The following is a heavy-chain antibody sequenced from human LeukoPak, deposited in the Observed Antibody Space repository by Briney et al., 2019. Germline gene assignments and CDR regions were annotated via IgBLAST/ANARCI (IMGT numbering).Heavy chain of an antibody. Sequence: PGGSLRLSCAASGFTFNTYEINWVRQAPGKGLEWVSYISTSGSNVYYADSVKGRFTISRDNARNSVYLQMSSLRAEDTAIYYCAREGSITWSRRRRFDYWGQGTPVTVSS. CDR3: AREGSITWSRRRRFDY. CDR1: GFTFNTYE. CDR2: ISTSGSNV. D-gene: IGHD3-3*02. V-gene: IGHV3-48*03. J-gene: IGHJ4*02.